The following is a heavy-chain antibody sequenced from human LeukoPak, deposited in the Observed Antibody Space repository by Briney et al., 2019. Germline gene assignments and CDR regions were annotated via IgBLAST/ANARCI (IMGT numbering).Heavy chain of an antibody. J-gene: IGHJ3*02. CDR2: IYSGGNT. D-gene: IGHD3-10*01. V-gene: IGHV3-53*01. CDR3: ARDSEELWFGEWGGAFDI. Sequence: PGGSLRLSCAASGFTVSTNYMSWVRQAPGKGLDWVSVIYSGGNTYYADSVKGRFTISRDNSKNTMYLQMNSLRAEDTAVYYCARDSEELWFGEWGGAFDIWGQGTMVTVSS. CDR1: GFTVSTNY.